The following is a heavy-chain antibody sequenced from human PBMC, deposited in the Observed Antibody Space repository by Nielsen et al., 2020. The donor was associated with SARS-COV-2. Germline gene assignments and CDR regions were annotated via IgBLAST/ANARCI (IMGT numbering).Heavy chain of an antibody. CDR3: ARGRVHVCWQNLVCEYGMDV. CDR2: INPNSGGT. Sequence: ASVKVSCKASGYTFTSYDINWVRQAPGQGLEWMGWINPNSGGTNYAQKFQGRVTMTRDTSISTAYMELSRLRSDDTAVYYCARGRVHVCWQNLVCEYGMDVWGQGTTVTVSS. J-gene: IGHJ6*02. CDR1: GYTFTSYD. D-gene: IGHD2-8*01. V-gene: IGHV1-2*02.